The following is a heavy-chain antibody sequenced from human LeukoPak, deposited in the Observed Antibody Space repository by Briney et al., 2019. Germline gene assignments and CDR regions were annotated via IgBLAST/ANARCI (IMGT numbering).Heavy chain of an antibody. CDR2: ISGSGGGT. V-gene: IGHV3-23*01. CDR3: ARSSSGSYLSPEDY. J-gene: IGHJ4*02. Sequence: GGSLRLSCEASGVTFSSYVMSWVRQAPGKGPEWVSGISGSGGGTYYADSVKGRFAISRDNAKNSLYLQMNSLRAEDTALYHCARSSSGSYLSPEDYWGQGTLVTVSS. D-gene: IGHD1-26*01. CDR1: GVTFSSYV.